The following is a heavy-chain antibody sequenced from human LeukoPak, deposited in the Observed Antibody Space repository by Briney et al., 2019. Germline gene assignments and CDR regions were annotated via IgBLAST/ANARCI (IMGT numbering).Heavy chain of an antibody. CDR1: GGTFSNYA. CDR2: IIPIFGIP. D-gene: IGHD1-1*01. CDR3: ARGDGHLRAPGTFDP. V-gene: IGHV1-69*04. J-gene: IGHJ5*02. Sequence: GSSVKVSCKASGGTFSNYAISWVRQAPGQGLEWMGRIIPIFGIPNYAQKFQGRVTITADTSTSTAYMELSSLRSEDTALYYCARGDGHLRAPGTFDPWGQGTLVTVSS.